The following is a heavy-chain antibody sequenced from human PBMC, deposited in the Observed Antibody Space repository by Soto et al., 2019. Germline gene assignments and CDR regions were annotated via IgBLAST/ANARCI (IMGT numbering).Heavy chain of an antibody. CDR3: ARSYEPSARYYFDY. J-gene: IGHJ4*02. D-gene: IGHD5-12*01. V-gene: IGHV1-3*01. CDR1: GYTFTSYA. CDR2: INAGNGNT. Sequence: ASVKVSCKASGYTFTSYAMHWVRQAPGQRLEWMGWINAGNGNTKYSQKLQGRVTITRDTSASTAYMELSSLRSEDTAVYYCARSYEPSARYYFDYWGQGTLVTVSS.